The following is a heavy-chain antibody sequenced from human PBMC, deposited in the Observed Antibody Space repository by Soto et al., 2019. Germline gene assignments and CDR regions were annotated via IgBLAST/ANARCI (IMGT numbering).Heavy chain of an antibody. D-gene: IGHD2-8*01. CDR1: GGTFSSYA. CDR3: ARVLMVAQIWYYGMDV. Sequence: QVQLVQSGAEVKKPGSSVKVSCKASGGTFSSYAISWVRQAPGQGLEWMGGIIPIFGTANYAQKFQGRVTITADESTSTADMELSSLRSEDTAVYYCARVLMVAQIWYYGMDVWGQGTTVTVSS. V-gene: IGHV1-69*01. CDR2: IIPIFGTA. J-gene: IGHJ6*02.